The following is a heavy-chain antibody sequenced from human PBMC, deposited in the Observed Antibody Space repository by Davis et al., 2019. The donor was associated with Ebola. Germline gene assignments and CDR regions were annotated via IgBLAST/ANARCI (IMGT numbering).Heavy chain of an antibody. CDR3: AKAVSSSWQYYALDV. V-gene: IGHV1-2*02. Sequence: ASVKVSCKASGYTFTGYYLYWVRQAPGQGPECLGWMNPNSGDTKYPEKFQGRVTMTRDTSTNTAHMEMSGLKSDDTAVYYCAKAVSSSWQYYALDVWGQGTTVTVSS. CDR1: GYTFTGYY. CDR2: MNPNSGDT. D-gene: IGHD6-13*01. J-gene: IGHJ6*02.